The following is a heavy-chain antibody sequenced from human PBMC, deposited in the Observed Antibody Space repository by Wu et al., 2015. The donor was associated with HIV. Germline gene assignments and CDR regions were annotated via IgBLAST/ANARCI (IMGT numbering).Heavy chain of an antibody. J-gene: IGHJ4*02. CDR2: FSPVFANP. CDR3: ARDYYDVLTTYSHYFFDL. V-gene: IGHV1-69*13. CDR1: GDTSRNYV. Sequence: QVHLVQSGAEVKKPGSSVKVSCKASGDTSRNYVFSWVRQAPGQGLEWMGRFSPVFANPSYAQKFQGKITITADEVTRTTYVEIFNLGSEDTAVYYCARDYYDVLTTYSHYFFDLWGQGTLVTVSS. D-gene: IGHD3-9*01.